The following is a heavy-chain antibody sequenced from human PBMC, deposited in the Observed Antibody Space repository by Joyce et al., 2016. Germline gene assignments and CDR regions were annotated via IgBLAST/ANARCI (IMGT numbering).Heavy chain of an antibody. CDR1: GFTLSGSS. J-gene: IGHJ6*02. CDR2: IRSKANGDAT. D-gene: IGHD3-3*01. Sequence: EVQLVESGGGLVQPGGSLKLSCAVSGFTLSGSSVHWVRQASWKGLEWVCRIRSKANGDATEDAASVKGRFSISRDDSKNTAYLQMNSLKTEDTAVYYCSNYDLWSGYSPSRDVWGQGSTVTVSS. V-gene: IGHV3-73*02. CDR3: SNYDLWSGYSPSRDV.